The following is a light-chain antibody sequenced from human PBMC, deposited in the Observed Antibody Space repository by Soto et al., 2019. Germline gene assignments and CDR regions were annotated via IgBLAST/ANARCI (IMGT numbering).Light chain of an antibody. CDR1: QSVSSN. Sequence: EIVMTQSPATLSVSPGERATLSCRASQSVSSNLAWYQQKVGQAPRLLIYDASTRATGVPARFSGSGSGTEFTLTISSLQSEDFAVYYCQQYSNGPETFGQGTKVDIK. CDR3: QQYSNGPET. CDR2: DAS. J-gene: IGKJ1*01. V-gene: IGKV3-15*01.